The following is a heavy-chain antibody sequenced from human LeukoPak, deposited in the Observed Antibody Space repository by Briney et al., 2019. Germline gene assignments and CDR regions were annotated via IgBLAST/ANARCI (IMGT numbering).Heavy chain of an antibody. CDR3: ARGSEWELRTGLGMDV. D-gene: IGHD1-26*01. J-gene: IGHJ6*02. V-gene: IGHV3-30-3*01. CDR2: ISYDGSNK. Sequence: GRSLRLSCAASGFTFSSYAMHWVRQAPGKGLEWVAVISYDGSNKYYADSVKGRFTISRDNSKNTLYLQMNSLRAEDTAAYYCARGSEWELRTGLGMDVWGQGTTVTVSS. CDR1: GFTFSSYA.